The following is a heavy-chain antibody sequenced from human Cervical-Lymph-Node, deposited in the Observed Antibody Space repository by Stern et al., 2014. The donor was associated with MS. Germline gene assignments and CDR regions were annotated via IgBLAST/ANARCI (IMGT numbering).Heavy chain of an antibody. CDR2: IIPIFGTA. CDR3: ARDDTYYYDSSGYHWFDP. J-gene: IGHJ5*02. V-gene: IGHV1-69*01. D-gene: IGHD3-22*01. CDR1: GGTFSSYA. Sequence: VQLVESGAEVKKPGSSVKVSCKASGGTFSSYAISWVRQAPGQGLEWMGGIIPIFGTANYAQKFQGRVTITADESTSTAYMELSSLRSEDTAVYYCARDDTYYYDSSGYHWFDPWGQGTLVTVSS.